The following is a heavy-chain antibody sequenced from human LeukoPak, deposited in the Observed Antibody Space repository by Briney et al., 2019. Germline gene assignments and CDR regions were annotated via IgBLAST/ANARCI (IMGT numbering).Heavy chain of an antibody. CDR2: ISYGGRNK. CDR1: GFTFSSYA. D-gene: IGHD2-2*01. Sequence: GGSLRLSCAASGFTFSSYAMHWVRQAPGKGREGVAVISYGGRNKYYADSVKGRFTISRDNSKNTLYLQKNSLRAEDTAVNYCARGTSYWGQGTLVTVSS. J-gene: IGHJ4*02. V-gene: IGHV3-30*04. CDR3: ARGTSY.